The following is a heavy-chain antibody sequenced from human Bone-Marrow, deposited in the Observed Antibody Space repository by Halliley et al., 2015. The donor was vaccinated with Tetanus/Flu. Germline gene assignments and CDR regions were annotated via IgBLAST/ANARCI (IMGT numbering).Heavy chain of an antibody. CDR2: IYRDGNT. CDR3: ARYYSISDPFDR. J-gene: IGHJ4*02. D-gene: IGHD6-6*01. Sequence: TLSLTCTVSDGSVSSSGNCWGWIRQPPGKGLEWIANIYRDGNTYYNPSLKSRVTISLDTSKNQFSLRLTSVTAADTAVYYCARYYSISDPFDRWGQGALVTVSS. CDR1: DGSVSSSGNC. V-gene: IGHV4-39*01.